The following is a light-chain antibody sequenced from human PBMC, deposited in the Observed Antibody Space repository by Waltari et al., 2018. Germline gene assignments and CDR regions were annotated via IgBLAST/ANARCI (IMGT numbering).Light chain of an antibody. CDR1: TSNIGSNT. CDR3: AAWDDSLKAVL. J-gene: IGLJ2*01. Sequence: QSVLTQPPSASGPPGQTATISCSGSTSNIGSNTVHWYQQLPGTAPKLLTQSNNRLPSGFPDRCSGSKAGTSASLIISGLQSEDEAEYFCAAWDDSLKAVLFGGGTKLTVL. V-gene: IGLV1-44*01. CDR2: SNN.